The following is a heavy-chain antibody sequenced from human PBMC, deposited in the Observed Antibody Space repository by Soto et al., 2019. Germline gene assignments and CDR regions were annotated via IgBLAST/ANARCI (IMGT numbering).Heavy chain of an antibody. Sequence: GGSLRLSCAASGFTFSSYGMHWVRQAPGKGLEWVAVISYDGSNKYYADSVKGRFTISRDNSKNTLYLQMNSLRAEDTAVYYCAKDQAIFGVVIIGTYFDYWGQGTLVTVSS. V-gene: IGHV3-30*18. CDR2: ISYDGSNK. D-gene: IGHD3-3*01. CDR3: AKDQAIFGVVIIGTYFDY. CDR1: GFTFSSYG. J-gene: IGHJ4*02.